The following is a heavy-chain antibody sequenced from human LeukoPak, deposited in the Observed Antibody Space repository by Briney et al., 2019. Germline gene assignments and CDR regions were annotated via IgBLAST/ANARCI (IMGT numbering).Heavy chain of an antibody. CDR1: GFTFTDYG. D-gene: IGHD2-2*01. V-gene: IGHV3-33*01. J-gene: IGHJ4*02. CDR3: ARDDCSTTPCYAY. CDR2: IWYDGSKT. Sequence: GGSLRLSCTTSGFTFTDYGINWVRQAPGKGLEWVAAIWYDGSKTSYTDSVKGRFTVSRDISKNTVYLQMNGLKAEDTAVYYCARDDCSTTPCYAYWGQGTLVTVSS.